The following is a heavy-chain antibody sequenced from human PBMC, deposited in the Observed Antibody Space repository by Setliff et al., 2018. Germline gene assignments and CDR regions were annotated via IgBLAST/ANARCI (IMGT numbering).Heavy chain of an antibody. J-gene: IGHJ4*02. CDR1: GYKFNDYA. CDR3: SGVDVLTASPF. CDR2: ISAYSGNT. Sequence: ASVKVSCKTSGYKFNDYAISWVRQGPGQGLEWMGWISAYSGNTYYAQKLHDRVTLTTDTSTSTAYMELRSLGTDDTAVYYCSGVDVLTASPFWGQGTLVTVSS. V-gene: IGHV1-18*01. D-gene: IGHD3-9*01.